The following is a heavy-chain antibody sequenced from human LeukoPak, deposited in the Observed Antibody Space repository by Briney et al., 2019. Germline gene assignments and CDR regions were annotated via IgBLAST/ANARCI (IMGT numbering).Heavy chain of an antibody. V-gene: IGHV3-30*02. CDR2: IRYDGSNK. J-gene: IGHJ6*03. D-gene: IGHD3-9*01. CDR1: GFTFSSYG. CDR3: AKDLITIFYYYMDV. Sequence: PGGSLRLSCAASGFTFSSYGMHWVRQAPGKGLEWVAFIRYDGSNKYYADSVKGRFTISRDNSKNTLYLQMNSLRAEDTAVYYCAKDLITIFYYYMDVWGKGTTVTISS.